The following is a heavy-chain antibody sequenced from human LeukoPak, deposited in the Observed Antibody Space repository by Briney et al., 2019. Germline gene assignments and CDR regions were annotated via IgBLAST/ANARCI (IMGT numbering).Heavy chain of an antibody. CDR3: ARKYAYYDSSGYYYPTFDY. J-gene: IGHJ4*02. CDR1: GGSFSGYY. D-gene: IGHD3-22*01. V-gene: IGHV4-34*01. CDR2: INHSGST. Sequence: SETLSLTCAVYGGSFSGYYWSWLRQPPGKGLEWIGEINHSGSTNYNPSLKSRVTISVGTSKYQFSLKLSSVTAADTAVYYCARKYAYYDSSGYYYPTFDYWGQGTLVTVSS.